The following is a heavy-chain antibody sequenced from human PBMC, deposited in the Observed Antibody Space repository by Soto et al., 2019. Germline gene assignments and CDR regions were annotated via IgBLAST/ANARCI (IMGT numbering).Heavy chain of an antibody. D-gene: IGHD3-22*01. V-gene: IGHV1-69*13. Sequence: SVKVSCKASGGTFSSYAISWVRQAPGQGLEWMGGIIPIFGTANYAQKFQGRVTITADESTSTAYMELSSLRSEDTAVYYCARVGYYDSSGPFDYWGQGTLVTVSS. CDR2: IIPIFGTA. CDR3: ARVGYYDSSGPFDY. CDR1: GGTFSSYA. J-gene: IGHJ4*02.